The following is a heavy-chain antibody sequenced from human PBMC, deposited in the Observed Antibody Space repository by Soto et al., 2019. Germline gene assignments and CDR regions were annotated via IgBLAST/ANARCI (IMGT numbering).Heavy chain of an antibody. J-gene: IGHJ6*03. CDR3: ARAALYYDFWSGYHPSKYYYYYMDV. CDR2: IWYDGSNK. Sequence: VQLVESGGGVVQPGRSLRLSCAASGFTFSSYGMHWVRQAPGKGLEWVAVIWYDGSNKYYADSVKGRFTISRDNSKNTLYLQMNSLRAEDTAVYYCARAALYYDFWSGYHPSKYYYYYMDVWGKGTTVTVSS. D-gene: IGHD3-3*01. V-gene: IGHV3-33*01. CDR1: GFTFSSYG.